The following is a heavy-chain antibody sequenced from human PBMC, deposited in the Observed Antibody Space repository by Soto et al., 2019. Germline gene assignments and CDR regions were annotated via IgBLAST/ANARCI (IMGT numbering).Heavy chain of an antibody. Sequence: GESLKISCKGAGYNFTSHWIGWVRQMPGKGLEWIGIIYPGDSETRYSPSFQGQVTISADKSVTTAYLQWSSLKASDTAMYYCSIPDNGYYWDAFYIRAQRTTVPVSS. D-gene: IGHD3-22*01. CDR3: SIPDNGYYWDAFYI. V-gene: IGHV5-51*01. J-gene: IGHJ3*02. CDR1: GYNFTSHW. CDR2: IYPGDSET.